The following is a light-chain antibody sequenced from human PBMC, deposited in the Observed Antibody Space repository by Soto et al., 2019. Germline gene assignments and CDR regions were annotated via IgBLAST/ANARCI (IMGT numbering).Light chain of an antibody. CDR3: SSYAGSSARVV. J-gene: IGLJ2*01. CDR2: EGT. CDR1: STDFENYNL. Sequence: QSALTQPASVSGSPGQSITISCTRSSTDFENYNLVSWYQHCPDKAPKLIIYEGTKRPSEISDRFSGSESDTTASLIISGLQPXDEADYYCSSYAGSSARVVFGGGTKLT. V-gene: IGLV2-23*01.